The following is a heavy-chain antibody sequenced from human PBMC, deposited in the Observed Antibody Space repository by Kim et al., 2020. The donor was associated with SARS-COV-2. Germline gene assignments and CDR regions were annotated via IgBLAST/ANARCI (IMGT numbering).Heavy chain of an antibody. V-gene: IGHV3-11*06. CDR3: ARDHITDYGDYEHLDY. CDR2: ISSSSSYT. J-gene: IGHJ4*02. CDR1: GFTFSDYY. D-gene: IGHD4-17*01. Sequence: GGSLRLSCAASGFTFSDYYMSWIRQAPGKGLEWVSYISSSSSYTNYADSVKGRFTISRDNAKNSLYLQMNSLRAEDTAVYYCARDHITDYGDYEHLDYWGQGTLVTVSS.